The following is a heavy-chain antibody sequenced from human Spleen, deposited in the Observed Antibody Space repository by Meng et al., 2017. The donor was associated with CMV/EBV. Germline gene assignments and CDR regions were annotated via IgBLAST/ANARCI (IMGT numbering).Heavy chain of an antibody. CDR3: ARDEQQLYDY. D-gene: IGHD6-13*01. CDR2: ISSSGSTI. V-gene: IGHV3-48*04. J-gene: IGHJ4*02. Sequence: GESLKISCAASGLTFSSYWMSRVRQAPGKGLEWVSYISSSGSTIYYADSVKGRFTISRDNAKNSLYLQMNSLRAEDTAVYYCARDEQQLYDYWGQGTLVTVSS. CDR1: GLTFSSYW.